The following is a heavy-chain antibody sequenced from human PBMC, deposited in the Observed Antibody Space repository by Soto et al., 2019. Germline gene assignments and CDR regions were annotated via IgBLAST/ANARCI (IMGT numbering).Heavy chain of an antibody. D-gene: IGHD3-10*01. J-gene: IGHJ4*02. Sequence: EVQLLESGGGLVQPGGSLRLSCAASGFSFRNYAMSWVRQAPGKGLEWISTLTGSSSNIYYADSVKGRFAISRDNSRNTLYLQMNSLTAEDTAVYYCANGRATYGLLTQDYWGQGTLVPVSS. CDR2: LTGSSSNI. CDR3: ANGRATYGLLTQDY. V-gene: IGHV3-23*01. CDR1: GFSFRNYA.